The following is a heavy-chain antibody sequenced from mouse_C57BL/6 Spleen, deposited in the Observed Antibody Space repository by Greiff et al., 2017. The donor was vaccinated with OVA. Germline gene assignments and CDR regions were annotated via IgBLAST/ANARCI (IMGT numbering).Heavy chain of an antibody. CDR3: ARGYGSSYGY. D-gene: IGHD1-1*01. CDR2: IYPGGGYT. Sequence: VQLQQSGAELVRPGPSVKMSCKASGYTFTNYWIGWAKQRPGHGLEWIGDIYPGGGYTNYNEKFKGKATLTADKSSSTAYMQFSSLTSEDSAIYYCARGYGSSYGYWGQGTTLTVSS. CDR1: GYTFTNYW. J-gene: IGHJ2*01. V-gene: IGHV1-63*01.